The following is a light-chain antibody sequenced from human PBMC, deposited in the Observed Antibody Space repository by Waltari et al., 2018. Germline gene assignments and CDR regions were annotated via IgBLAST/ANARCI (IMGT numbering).Light chain of an antibody. V-gene: IGLV2-14*03. CDR1: SRDVGGDNE. CDR2: DVS. Sequence: QSALTQPASVSGSPGQSITISCLGTSRDVGGDNEVSWYQQHPGKVPKLLIYDVSNRPSGVSNRFSGSKSGNTASLTISGLQAEDEADYYCSSYTSISTPVVFGGGTKLTVL. CDR3: SSYTSISTPVV. J-gene: IGLJ2*01.